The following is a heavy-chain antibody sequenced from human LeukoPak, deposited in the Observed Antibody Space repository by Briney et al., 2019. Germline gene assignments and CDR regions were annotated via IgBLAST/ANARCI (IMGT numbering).Heavy chain of an antibody. D-gene: IGHD2-2*01. Sequence: PGGSLRLSCAASGSTFSSYSINWVRQAPGKGLEWVSSISGSTIYIYYADSVKGRFTISRDNARNSLYVQMNSLRAEDTAVYYCARVPFDCSSISCYPYYMDVWGKGTTVTVSS. CDR3: ARVPFDCSSISCYPYYMDV. CDR2: ISGSTIYI. CDR1: GSTFSSYS. J-gene: IGHJ6*03. V-gene: IGHV3-21*01.